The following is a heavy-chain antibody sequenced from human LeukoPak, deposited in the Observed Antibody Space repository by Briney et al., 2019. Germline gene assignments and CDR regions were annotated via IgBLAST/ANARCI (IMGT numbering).Heavy chain of an antibody. CDR3: ARDRGWIDP. CDR2: ISTYNGNA. V-gene: IGHV1-18*01. Sequence: EASVKVSCKTSGYTFTSYGISWVRQAPGQGLEWMGWISTYNGNANSAQKVQGRVTMTTDTSTSTAYVELRSLRSDDTAVYYCARDRGWIDPWGQGTLVTVSS. J-gene: IGHJ5*02. CDR1: GYTFTSYG.